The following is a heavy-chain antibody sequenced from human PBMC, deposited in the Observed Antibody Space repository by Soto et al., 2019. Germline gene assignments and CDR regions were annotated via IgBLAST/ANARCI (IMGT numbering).Heavy chain of an antibody. Sequence: VQLLESGGGLVQPGGSLRLSCAASGFTFSSYAMSWVRQAPGKGLEWVSAISGSGGSTYYADSVKGRFTISRDNSKNTLYLQMNSLRAEDTAVYYCAKHTRPYCSGGSCDDYWGQGTLVTVSS. CDR3: AKHTRPYCSGGSCDDY. CDR1: GFTFSSYA. D-gene: IGHD2-15*01. CDR2: ISGSGGST. V-gene: IGHV3-23*01. J-gene: IGHJ4*02.